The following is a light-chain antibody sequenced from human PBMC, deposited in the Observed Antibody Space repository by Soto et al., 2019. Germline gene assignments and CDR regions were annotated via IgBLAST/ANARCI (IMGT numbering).Light chain of an antibody. CDR3: SSYVVTNSYV. CDR2: EVS. CDR1: SSDVGGYNY. Sequence: QSVLTQPPSASGSPGQSVTISCTGTSSDVGGYNYVSWYQQHPGKAPKLMIYEVSKRPSGVPDRFSGSKSGNTASLTVSGLQAEDEADYYCSSYVVTNSYVFRTGTKVTDL. J-gene: IGLJ1*01. V-gene: IGLV2-8*01.